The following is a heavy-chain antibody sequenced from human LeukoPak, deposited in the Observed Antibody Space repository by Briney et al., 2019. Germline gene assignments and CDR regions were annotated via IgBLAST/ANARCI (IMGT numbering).Heavy chain of an antibody. V-gene: IGHV1-18*01. CDR1: LYTFTSYG. CDR3: AREGIGWFGELVSRSHMGV. J-gene: IGHJ6*03. Sequence: VASVKVSSKPSLYTFTSYGISWVRQGPGQGLERMGWICAYNVNTNYAQKLQGRVTMTTDTSTSTAYVELRSLRSDDTAVYYCAREGIGWFGELVSRSHMGVWGKGTTVTVSS. D-gene: IGHD3-10*01. CDR2: ICAYNVNT.